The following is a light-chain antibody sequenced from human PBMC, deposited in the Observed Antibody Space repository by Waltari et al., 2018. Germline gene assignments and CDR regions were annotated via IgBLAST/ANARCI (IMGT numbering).Light chain of an antibody. CDR2: ANE. CDR3: QSYDNNLRAWV. Sequence: PPSVSGAAGQRVIISCTGTSSNLGSNYHVHWYQQFPGTAPKVLIYANENRPSGIPDRFSASKSGTSASLTITGLQTEDEADYYCQSYDNNLRAWVFGGGTKVTVL. J-gene: IGLJ3*02. CDR1: SSNLGSNYH. V-gene: IGLV1-40*01.